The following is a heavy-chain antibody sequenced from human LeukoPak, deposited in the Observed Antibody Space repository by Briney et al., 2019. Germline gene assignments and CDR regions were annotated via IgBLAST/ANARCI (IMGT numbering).Heavy chain of an antibody. CDR1: GFSFSSYA. Sequence: PGGSLRLSCAASGFSFSSYAMHWVRQAPGKGLEYVSAISSNGGSTYYANSVKGRFTISRDNSKNTLYLQMGSLRAEDMAVYYCAREDDRGDIVGATDYWGQGTLVTVSS. J-gene: IGHJ4*02. CDR3: AREDDRGDIVGATDY. D-gene: IGHD1-26*01. V-gene: IGHV3-64*01. CDR2: ISSNGGST.